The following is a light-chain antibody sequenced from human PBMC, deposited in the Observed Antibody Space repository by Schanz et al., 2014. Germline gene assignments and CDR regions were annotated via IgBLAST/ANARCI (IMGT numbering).Light chain of an antibody. J-gene: IGLJ3*02. CDR1: SSDIGAHNY. CDR3: SSSTTSTTVV. V-gene: IGLV2-14*03. CDR2: DVH. Sequence: QSVLTQPASVSGSPGQSITIFCTGTSSDIGAHNYVSWYQQHPGKAPKLIVYDVHDRPSGVSNRFSGSKSDNTASLTISGLQAEDEADYYCSSSTTSTTVVFGGGTKLTVL.